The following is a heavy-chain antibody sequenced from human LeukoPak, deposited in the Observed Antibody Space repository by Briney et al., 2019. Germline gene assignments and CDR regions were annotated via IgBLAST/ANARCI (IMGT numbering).Heavy chain of an antibody. D-gene: IGHD1-26*01. J-gene: IGHJ5*02. CDR3: ARKGGGSYFVGWFDP. CDR1: GFTFSSYA. V-gene: IGHV3-30-3*01. CDR2: ISYDGSNK. Sequence: GGSLRLSCAASGFTFSSYAMHWVRQALGKGLEWVAVISYDGSNKYYADSVKGRFTISRDNSKNTLYLQMNSLRAEDTAVYYCARKGGGSYFVGWFDPWGQGTLVTVSS.